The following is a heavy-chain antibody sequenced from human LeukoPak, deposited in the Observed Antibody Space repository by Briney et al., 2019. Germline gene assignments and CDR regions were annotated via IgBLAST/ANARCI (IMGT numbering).Heavy chain of an antibody. CDR1: GGSISSSSYY. CDR2: IYYSGST. CDR3: ARFRDDTYYYDSSGYRGFDY. D-gene: IGHD3-22*01. Sequence: SETLSLTCTVSGGSISSSSYYWGWIRQPPGKGLEWIGSIYYSGSTYYNPSLKSRVTISADTSKNQFSLKLSSVTAADTAVYYCARFRDDTYYYDSSGYRGFDYWGQGTLVTVSS. V-gene: IGHV4-39*01. J-gene: IGHJ4*02.